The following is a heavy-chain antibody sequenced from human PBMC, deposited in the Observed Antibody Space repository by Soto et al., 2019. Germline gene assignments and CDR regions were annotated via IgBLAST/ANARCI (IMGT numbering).Heavy chain of an antibody. V-gene: IGHV4-59*08. CDR2: IYYSGST. D-gene: IGHD3-22*01. J-gene: IGHJ4*02. CDR1: GGSISSYY. Sequence: PSETLSLTCTVSGGSISSYYWSWIRQPPGKGLEWIGYIYYSGSTNYNPSLKSRVTISVDTSKNQFSLKLSSVTAADTAVYFCERHYWGNDTRGYYGYWGQGTLVTVSS. CDR3: ERHYWGNDTRGYYGY.